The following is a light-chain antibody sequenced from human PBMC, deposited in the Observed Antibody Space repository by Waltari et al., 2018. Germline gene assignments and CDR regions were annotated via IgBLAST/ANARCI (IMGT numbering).Light chain of an antibody. CDR3: CSYAGSYTEV. CDR1: SSDVGGYHY. J-gene: IGLJ2*01. V-gene: IGLV2-11*01. Sequence: QSALTQPRSVSGSPGQSVTISCTGTSSDVGGYHYVSWYQQLPGKAPKLMIYDVSKRPSGVPDRFSGSKSGNTASLTISGLQAEDEADYYCCSYAGSYTEVFGGGTKLTVL. CDR2: DVS.